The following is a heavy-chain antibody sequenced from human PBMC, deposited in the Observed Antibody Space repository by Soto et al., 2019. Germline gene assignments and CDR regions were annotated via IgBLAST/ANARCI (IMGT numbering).Heavy chain of an antibody. Sequence: GEALWVSCKGSGYRFTRYWISWVRQMPGKGLEWMGRIDPSESYTNYSPSFQGHVTISADKSISTAYLQWSSLKASDTAMYYCARQCSSGWYNWLAPPARGTSDPVSA. CDR2: IDPSESYT. D-gene: IGHD6-13*01. J-gene: IGHJ5*02. V-gene: IGHV5-10-1*01. CDR3: ARQCSSGWYNWLAP. CDR1: GYRFTRYW.